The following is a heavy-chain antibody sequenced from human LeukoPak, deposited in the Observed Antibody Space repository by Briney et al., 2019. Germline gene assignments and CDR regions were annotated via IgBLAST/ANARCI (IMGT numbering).Heavy chain of an antibody. CDR3: ARDHSSSISCHSGAFDI. J-gene: IGHJ3*02. D-gene: IGHD2-2*01. CDR2: TEHSGST. CDR1: GGSFSDYY. Sequence: TSETLSLTCAVYGGSFSDYYWSWIRQPPGKGLEWIGETEHSGSTNYNPSLKSRVTISVDTSKNQFSLKLSSVTAADTAVYYCARDHSSSISCHSGAFDIWGQGTMVTVSS. V-gene: IGHV4-34*01.